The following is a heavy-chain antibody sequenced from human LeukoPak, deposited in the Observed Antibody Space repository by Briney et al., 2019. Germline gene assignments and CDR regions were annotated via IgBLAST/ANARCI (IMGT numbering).Heavy chain of an antibody. CDR2: ISYDGSNK. J-gene: IGHJ4*02. CDR3: ARDGGWYFDY. Sequence: GGSLRLSCAASGFTFSSYAMHWVRQAPGKGLEWVAVISYDGSNKYYADSVKGRFTISRDDSKNTLYLQMNSLRAEDTSVYYCARDGGWYFDYWGQGTLVTVSS. D-gene: IGHD6-19*01. CDR1: GFTFSSYA. V-gene: IGHV3-30*04.